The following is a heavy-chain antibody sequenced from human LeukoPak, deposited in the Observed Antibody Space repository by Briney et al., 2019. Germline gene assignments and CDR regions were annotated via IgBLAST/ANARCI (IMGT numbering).Heavy chain of an antibody. CDR2: ISSSSRYI. J-gene: IGHJ4*02. Sequence: PGGTLRLSCAASGFTFSSYSMNWVRQAPGKGLEWVSSISSSSRYIYYADSVKGRFTISRDNAKNSLYLQMNSLRAEDTAVYYCARTGVVAATVDYWGQGTLVTVSS. D-gene: IGHD2-15*01. V-gene: IGHV3-21*01. CDR1: GFTFSSYS. CDR3: ARTGVVAATVDY.